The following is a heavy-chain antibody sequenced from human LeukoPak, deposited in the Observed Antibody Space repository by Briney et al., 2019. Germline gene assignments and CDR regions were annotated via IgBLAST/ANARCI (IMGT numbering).Heavy chain of an antibody. CDR2: IYYSGST. CDR1: GGSISSGGYY. CDR3: ARESGYSYYYFDY. D-gene: IGHD3-22*01. J-gene: IGHJ4*02. Sequence: SETLSLTCTVSGGSISSGGYYWSWIRQHQGKGLEWIGYIYYSGSTYYNPSLKSRVTISVDTSKNQFSLKLSSVTAADTAVYYCARESGYSYYYFDYWGQGTLVTVSS. V-gene: IGHV4-31*03.